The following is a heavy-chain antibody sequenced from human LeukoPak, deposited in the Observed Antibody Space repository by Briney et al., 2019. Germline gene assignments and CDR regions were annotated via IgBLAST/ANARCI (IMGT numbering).Heavy chain of an antibody. V-gene: IGHV4-38-2*01. CDR3: ARHRGFDYGDYELDY. J-gene: IGHJ4*02. Sequence: SETLSLTCAVSGYSISSGYYWGRIRQPPGKGLEWIGSIYHSGSTYYNPSLKSRVTISVDTSKNQFSLKLSSVTAADTAVYYCARHRGFDYGDYELDYWGQGTLVTVSS. CDR2: IYHSGST. D-gene: IGHD4-17*01. CDR1: GYSISSGYY.